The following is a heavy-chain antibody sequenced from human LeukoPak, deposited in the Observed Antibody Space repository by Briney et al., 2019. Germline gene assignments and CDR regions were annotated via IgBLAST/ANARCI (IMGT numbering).Heavy chain of an antibody. D-gene: IGHD3-22*01. J-gene: IGHJ6*02. CDR3: ARVEDSRGYYPAYYYYGMDV. CDR1: GFTFSSDS. V-gene: IGHV3-21*01. Sequence: KPGGTLRLSCAASGFTFSSDSMNWLRQAPGKGLEWVSSISSSSSYICYAASVKGRFTISRDNAKNSLSLQLNSLRAEDTAVYYCARVEDSRGYYPAYYYYGMDVWGQGTTVTVSS. CDR2: ISSSSSYI.